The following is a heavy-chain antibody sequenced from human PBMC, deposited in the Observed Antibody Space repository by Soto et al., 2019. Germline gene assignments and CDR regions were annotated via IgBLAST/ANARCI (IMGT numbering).Heavy chain of an antibody. CDR1: GYTFSTYF. CDR2: INPTGGDT. J-gene: IGHJ6*02. CDR3: ARGSYASNVFIMDV. Sequence: QMQLVQSEAEVKEPGASVQVSCKAFGYTFSTYFIHWVRQAPGQGFEWLGRINPTGGDTVYAQKFQGRVSVTRDTSTNTVSIELGSLTSKDTAVSYCARGSYASNVFIMDVWGQGTAVTVSS. V-gene: IGHV1-46*01. D-gene: IGHD2-2*01.